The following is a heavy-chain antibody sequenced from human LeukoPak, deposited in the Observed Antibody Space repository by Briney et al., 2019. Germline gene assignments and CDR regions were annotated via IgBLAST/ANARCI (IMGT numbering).Heavy chain of an antibody. D-gene: IGHD3-22*01. CDR3: AKERLSSGYFDY. CDR1: GFTFSTYA. CDR2: ISGSGGRT. V-gene: IGHV3-23*01. Sequence: GGSLRLSCAASGFTFSTYAMSWVRQAPGKGLEWVSAISGSGGRTYYADPVKGRFTISRDNSKNTLYLQMNSLRAEDTAVYYCAKERLSSGYFDYWGQGTLVTVSS. J-gene: IGHJ4*02.